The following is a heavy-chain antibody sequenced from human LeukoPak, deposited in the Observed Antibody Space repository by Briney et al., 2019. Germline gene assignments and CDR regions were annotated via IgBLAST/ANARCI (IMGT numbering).Heavy chain of an antibody. CDR3: AKRGRGYSYGYGY. V-gene: IGHV3-23*01. CDR2: ISGSGGST. CDR1: GFTFSSYA. D-gene: IGHD5-18*01. J-gene: IGHJ4*02. Sequence: GGSLRLSCAASGFTFSSYAMSWIRQAPGKGLEWVSAISGSGGSTYYADSVKGGFTISRVNSKNTLYLQMNSLRAEDTAVYYCAKRGRGYSYGYGYWGQGTLVTVSS.